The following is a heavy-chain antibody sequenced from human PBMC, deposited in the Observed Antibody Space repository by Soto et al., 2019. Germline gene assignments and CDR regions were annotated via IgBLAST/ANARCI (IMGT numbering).Heavy chain of an antibody. CDR2: INSDGSVS. CDR1: GFTFSNYW. D-gene: IGHD2-15*01. CDR3: ARGDCVGGTCYSLAGSFYYYMDV. Sequence: EVQLVESGGGLVQPGGSLRLSCAASGFTFSNYWMYWARQAPGKGLEWVSRINSDGSVSSYADSVKGRLTISRDNVKNTLYLQMDSLRAEDTAVYYCARGDCVGGTCYSLAGSFYYYMDVWGKGTTVTVFS. J-gene: IGHJ6*03. V-gene: IGHV3-74*02.